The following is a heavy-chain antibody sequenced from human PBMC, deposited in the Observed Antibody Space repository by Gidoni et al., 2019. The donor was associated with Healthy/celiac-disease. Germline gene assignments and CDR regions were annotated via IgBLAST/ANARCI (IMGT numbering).Heavy chain of an antibody. CDR2: INTNTGNP. Sequence: QLQLVQSGSELKKPGASVKVSCKSSGYTFTSYAMNWVRQAPGQGLEWMGWINTNTGNPTYAQGCTGRFVFSLDTSVSTAYLQISSLKDEDTAVEYWARDWGEVPAAIDYYYYYMDVWGKGTTVTVSS. D-gene: IGHD2-2*01. CDR1: GYTFTSYA. V-gene: IGHV7-4-1*02. J-gene: IGHJ6*03. CDR3: ARDWGEVPAAIDYYYYYMDV.